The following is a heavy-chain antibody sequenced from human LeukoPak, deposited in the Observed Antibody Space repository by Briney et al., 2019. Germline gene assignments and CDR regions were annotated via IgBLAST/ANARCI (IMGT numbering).Heavy chain of an antibody. CDR1: GYTFTGYY. V-gene: IGHV1-2*02. Sequence: ASVKVSCKASGYTFTGYYMHWVRQAPGQGLEWMGWINPNSGGTNYAQKFQGRVTMTRDTSISTAYMELSRLRSDDPAVYYCASISVVVPAATPYNWFDPWGQGTLVTVSS. CDR2: INPNSGGT. J-gene: IGHJ5*02. CDR3: ASISVVVPAATPYNWFDP. D-gene: IGHD2-2*01.